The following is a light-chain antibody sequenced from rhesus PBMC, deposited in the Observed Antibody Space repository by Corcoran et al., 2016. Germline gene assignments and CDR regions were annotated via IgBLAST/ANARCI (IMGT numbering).Light chain of an antibody. J-gene: IGKJ2*01. CDR1: QSLLYSSNNKNY. Sequence: DIVMTQSPDSLAVSLGERVTINCKSSQSLLYSSNNKNYLAWYQQKPGQAAKLLFYWASTRESGVPNLFSGSGSGTDFTLPFSGLRAEDVAVYSCQQYYSSPYSFGQGTKVEIK. V-gene: IGKV4-1*01. CDR2: WAS. CDR3: QQYYSSPYS.